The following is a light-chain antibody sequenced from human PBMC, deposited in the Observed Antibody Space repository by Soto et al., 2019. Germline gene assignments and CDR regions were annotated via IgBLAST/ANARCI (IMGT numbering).Light chain of an antibody. J-gene: IGLJ1*01. CDR1: SSDVGGYNY. CDR2: DVS. V-gene: IGLV2-14*01. CDR3: SSYTSSSTYV. Sequence: QSVLTQPASVSGSPGQSITISCTGTSSDVGGYNYVSWYQQHPGKAPKLMIYDVSNRPSGVSNRFSGSKSGNTASLTISGLQAEDEADYYCSSYTSSSTYVFGTETRSPS.